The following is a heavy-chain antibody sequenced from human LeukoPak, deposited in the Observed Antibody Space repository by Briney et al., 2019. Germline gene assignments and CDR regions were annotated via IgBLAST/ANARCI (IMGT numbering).Heavy chain of an antibody. J-gene: IGHJ4*02. CDR1: GYTFTGYY. Sequence: ASVKVSCKASGYTFTGYYTHWVRQAPGQGLEWMGWINPNSGGTNYAQKFQGRVTMTRDTSISTAYMELSRLRSDDTAVYYCARSLSLPYYYDSSGFGYWGQGTLVTVSS. CDR3: ARSLSLPYYYDSSGFGY. D-gene: IGHD3-22*01. V-gene: IGHV1-2*02. CDR2: INPNSGGT.